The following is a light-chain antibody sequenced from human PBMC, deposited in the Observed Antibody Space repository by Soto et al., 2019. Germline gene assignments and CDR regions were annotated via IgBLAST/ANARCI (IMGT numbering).Light chain of an antibody. V-gene: IGKV1-39*01. J-gene: IGKJ4*01. Sequence: DVQVTQSPSSLAASVGDRVTITCRTSQSITRYLNWYQQKPGKAPKLLIYSASTFQSGVPSRFSGSGSGTVFTLTISSLQPEDFATYYCQQSYSTPPLSFGGGTKVEIK. CDR2: SAS. CDR3: QQSYSTPPLS. CDR1: QSITRY.